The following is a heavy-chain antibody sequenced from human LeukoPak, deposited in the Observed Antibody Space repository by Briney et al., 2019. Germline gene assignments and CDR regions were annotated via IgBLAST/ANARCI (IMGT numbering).Heavy chain of an antibody. J-gene: IGHJ4*02. CDR1: GFSFSVNW. CDR3: AKEEY. V-gene: IGHV3-7*01. Sequence: GGSLRLSCAASGFSFSVNWMSWVRQAPGKGPEWVANIKKDESEKYYVDSVSVRFTISRDNAKNALYLQMNSLRVEDTAVYYCAKEEYWGRGTLVTVSS. CDR2: IKKDESEK.